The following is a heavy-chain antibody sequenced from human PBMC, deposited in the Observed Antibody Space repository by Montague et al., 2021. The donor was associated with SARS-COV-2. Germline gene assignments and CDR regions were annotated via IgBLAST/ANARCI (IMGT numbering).Heavy chain of an antibody. CDR2: IFSGGSP. CDR3: ARGGNSFDD. J-gene: IGHJ4*02. V-gene: IGHV4-61*10. Sequence: SETLSLTCTISGGSLKIDSSYRSWVRQPAGKGLEWIGRIFSGGSPDSSPSLKSRVAISLDTSNYRFSLRLTSVTAADTAVYFCARGGNSFDDWGQGILVTVSS. CDR1: GGSLKIDSSY.